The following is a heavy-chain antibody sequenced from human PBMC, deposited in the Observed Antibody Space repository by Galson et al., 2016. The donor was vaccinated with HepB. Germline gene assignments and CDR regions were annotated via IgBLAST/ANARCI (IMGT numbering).Heavy chain of an antibody. J-gene: IGHJ4*02. D-gene: IGHD2-2*01. CDR2: INQDGSEK. CDR1: GFTFSRYW. Sequence: SLRLSCAASGFTFSRYWMSWVRQAPGKGLEWVANINQDGSEKNYVDYLKGRFTISRDNAKNSLYLQMNSLRADDTAVYYCERAGSLALVPAVRYYFDYWGQGTLVTVSS. V-gene: IGHV3-7*01. CDR3: ERAGSLALVPAVRYYFDY.